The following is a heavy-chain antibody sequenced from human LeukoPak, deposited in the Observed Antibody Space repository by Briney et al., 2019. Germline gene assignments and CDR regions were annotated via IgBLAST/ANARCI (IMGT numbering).Heavy chain of an antibody. Sequence: SETLSLTCTVSGGSISSGSYYWSWIRQPAGKGLEWIGRIYTSGSTNYNPSLKSRVTISVDTSKNQFSLKLSSVTAADTAVYYCARADGSGTSWSAFDIWGQGTMVTVSS. D-gene: IGHD2-2*01. CDR2: IYTSGST. J-gene: IGHJ3*02. CDR3: ARADGSGTSWSAFDI. V-gene: IGHV4-61*02. CDR1: GGSISSGSYY.